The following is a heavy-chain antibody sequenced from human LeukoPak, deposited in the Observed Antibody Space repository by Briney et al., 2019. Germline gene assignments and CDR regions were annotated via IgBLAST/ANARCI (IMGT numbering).Heavy chain of an antibody. J-gene: IGHJ4*02. V-gene: IGHV3-23*01. CDR2: VSSDGINT. CDR3: VRDYDGFEY. D-gene: IGHD3-22*01. CDR1: GFTFSNFA. Sequence: PGGSLRLSCSASGFTFSNFAMSWVRQAPGKGLEWVSAVSSDGINTYYTDSLKGRFTISRDNAKNTLYLQMNSLRAGDTALYYCVRDYDGFEYWGQGTLVTVSP.